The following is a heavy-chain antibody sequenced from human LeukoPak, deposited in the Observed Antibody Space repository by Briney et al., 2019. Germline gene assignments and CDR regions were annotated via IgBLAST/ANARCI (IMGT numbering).Heavy chain of an antibody. D-gene: IGHD6-13*01. CDR3: ARVTGVSWYAAGFDY. CDR1: GGSFSGYY. V-gene: IGHV4-34*01. CDR2: INHSGST. J-gene: IGHJ4*02. Sequence: PSETLSLTCAVYGGSFSGYYWSWIRQPPGKGLEWIGEINHSGSTNYNPSLKSRVTISVDTSKNQFSLKLSSVTAADTAVYYCARVTGVSWYAAGFDYWGQGTLVTVSS.